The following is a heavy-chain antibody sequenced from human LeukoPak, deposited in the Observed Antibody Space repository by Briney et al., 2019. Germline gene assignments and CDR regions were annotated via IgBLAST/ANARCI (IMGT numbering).Heavy chain of an antibody. D-gene: IGHD3-3*01. V-gene: IGHV3-23*01. J-gene: IGHJ4*02. CDR1: GFTFSSYA. CDR2: ISGSGGST. Sequence: PGGSLRLSCAASGFTFSSYAMSWVRQAPGKGLEWASAISGSGGSTYYADSVKGRFTISRDNSKNTLYLQMNSLRAEDTAVYYCAKCWSGYSPLYDFWSGYSTFFDYWGQGTLVTVSS. CDR3: AKCWSGYSPLYDFWSGYSTFFDY.